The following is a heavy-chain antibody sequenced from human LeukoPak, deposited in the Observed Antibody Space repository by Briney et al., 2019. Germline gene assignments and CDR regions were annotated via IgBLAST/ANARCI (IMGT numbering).Heavy chain of an antibody. CDR3: AKGSYYDSSGSFYFDY. D-gene: IGHD3-22*01. CDR1: GFTFSSYA. V-gene: IGHV3-23*01. Sequence: GGSLRLSCAASGFTFSSYAMSWVRQAPGKGLEWVSGISGSGDNTYYADSVKGRFTLSRDNSKNTLYVQVNSLGTEDTAAYYCAKGSYYDSSGSFYFDYWGQGTLVTVSS. J-gene: IGHJ4*02. CDR2: ISGSGDNT.